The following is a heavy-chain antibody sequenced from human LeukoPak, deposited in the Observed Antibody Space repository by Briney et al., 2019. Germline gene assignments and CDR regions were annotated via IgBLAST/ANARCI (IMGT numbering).Heavy chain of an antibody. D-gene: IGHD6-13*01. Sequence: GGSLRLSCAASGFTFSSYSFNWVRQVPGKGLEWVSSITTTFYTYYTDSVKGRFTISRDNAKNSLYLQMISLRAEDTAVYYCARVRANWYEDHWGQGTLVTVSS. CDR1: GFTFSSYS. V-gene: IGHV3-21*01. J-gene: IGHJ4*02. CDR3: ARVRANWYEDH. CDR2: ITTTFYT.